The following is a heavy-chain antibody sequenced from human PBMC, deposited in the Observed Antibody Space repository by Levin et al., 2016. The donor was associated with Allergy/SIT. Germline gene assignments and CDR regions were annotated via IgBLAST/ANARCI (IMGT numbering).Heavy chain of an antibody. J-gene: IGHJ4*02. CDR2: IFSSGSA. CDR1: GASIGSGFYS. D-gene: IGHD1-26*01. V-gene: IGHV4-61*02. Sequence: SETLSLTCAVSGASIGSGFYSSAWIRQPTGKGLEWIGRIFSSGSANYNPSLQSRVTMALDRSKNQFSLRLTSVTAADTAVYFCAREGPSGSNIFDYWGPGKLVTVSS. CDR3: AREGPSGSNIFDY.